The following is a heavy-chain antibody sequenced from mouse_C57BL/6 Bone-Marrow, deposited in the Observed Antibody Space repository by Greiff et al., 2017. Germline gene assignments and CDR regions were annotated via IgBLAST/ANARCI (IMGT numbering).Heavy chain of an antibody. CDR3: AKKGTAQAPRAMDY. CDR2: LWSGGST. D-gene: IGHD3-2*02. V-gene: IGHV2-4*01. J-gene: IGHJ4*01. CDR1: GFSLTSYG. Sequence: VTVVESGPGLVQPSQSLSITCTVSGFSLTSYGVHWVRQPPGKGLEWLGVLWSGGSTDYNAAFISRLSISKDNSKSQVFFKMNSLQADDTAIYYCAKKGTAQAPRAMDYWGQGTSVTVSS.